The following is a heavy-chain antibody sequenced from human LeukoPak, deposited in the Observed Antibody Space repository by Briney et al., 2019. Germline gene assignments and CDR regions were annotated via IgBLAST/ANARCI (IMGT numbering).Heavy chain of an antibody. V-gene: IGHV4-39*07. J-gene: IGHJ4*02. CDR1: GGSISSSSYY. CDR3: ARGAPPQN. Sequence: SETLSLTCTVSGGSISSSSYYWGWIRQPPGKGLEWIGSVYYTGASYYNPSLKSRVTISIDTSKKHFSLKLTSVTAVDTAVYYCARGAPPQNWGQGTLVTVSS. CDR2: VYYTGAS.